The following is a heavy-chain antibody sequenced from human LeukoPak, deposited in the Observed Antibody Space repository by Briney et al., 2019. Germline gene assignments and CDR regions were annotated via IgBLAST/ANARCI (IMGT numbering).Heavy chain of an antibody. CDR2: IYYSGST. Sequence: SETLSPTCTVSGGSISSYYWSWIRQPPGKGLEWIGYIYYSGSTNYNPSLKSRVTISVDTSKNQFSLKLSSVTAADTAVYYCARLGYSYGYFDYWGQGTLVTVSS. J-gene: IGHJ4*02. V-gene: IGHV4-59*01. CDR3: ARLGYSYGYFDY. D-gene: IGHD5-18*01. CDR1: GGSISSYY.